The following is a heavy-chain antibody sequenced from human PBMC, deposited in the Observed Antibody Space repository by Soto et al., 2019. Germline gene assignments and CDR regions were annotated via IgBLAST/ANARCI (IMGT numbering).Heavy chain of an antibody. CDR2: IYYSGRT. CDR1: GGSISSYY. CDR3: ARGYCSSTSCYIWDNWFDP. D-gene: IGHD2-2*02. V-gene: IGHV4-59*01. J-gene: IGHJ5*02. Sequence: PSETPSLTCTVSGGSISSYYWSWIRQPPGKGLEWIGYIYYSGRTNYNPSLKSRVTISVDTSKNQFSLKLSSVTAADTAVYYCARGYCSSTSCYIWDNWFDPWGQGTLVTVS.